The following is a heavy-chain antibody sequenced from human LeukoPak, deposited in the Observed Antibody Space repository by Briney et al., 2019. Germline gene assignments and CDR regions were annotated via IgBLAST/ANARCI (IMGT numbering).Heavy chain of an antibody. Sequence: GASVKVSCKASGYTFSNYHIHWVRQAPGQGIEGMGIINPRYGSTTYAQNFQGRVTMTRDMSTSTVYMELSSLRSEDTAVYYCAREEARDGSTGYYFDYWGQGTLLTVSS. D-gene: IGHD5-24*01. J-gene: IGHJ4*02. CDR2: INPRYGST. V-gene: IGHV1-46*01. CDR1: GYTFSNYH. CDR3: AREEARDGSTGYYFDY.